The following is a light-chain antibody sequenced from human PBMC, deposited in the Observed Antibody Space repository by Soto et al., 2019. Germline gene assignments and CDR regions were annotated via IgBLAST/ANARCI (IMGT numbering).Light chain of an antibody. J-gene: IGKJ1*01. Sequence: DIQMTQSPYSLSASVGDSVTITCRASQNIETYLNWYQVKPGKAPKLLLSVAPGFQGEVPSYFSGSGSGTDFTLTISSLQPEHFATYYCQQNYNSPRTFGQGTKAAIK. CDR1: QNIETY. CDR3: QQNYNSPRT. V-gene: IGKV1-39*01. CDR2: VAP.